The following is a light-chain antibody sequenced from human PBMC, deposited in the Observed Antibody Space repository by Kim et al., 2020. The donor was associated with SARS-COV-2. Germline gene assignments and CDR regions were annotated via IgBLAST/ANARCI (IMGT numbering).Light chain of an antibody. Sequence: SASVGDRVTITCRASQTIGIYLNWYQHKPGKAPKLLIYAASSLQSGVPSSFSGCGSGTDFTLTISSLQPEDFATYYCQQSYSTPYTLGQGTKLEIK. CDR1: QTIGIY. CDR3: QQSYSTPYT. CDR2: AAS. V-gene: IGKV1-39*01. J-gene: IGKJ2*01.